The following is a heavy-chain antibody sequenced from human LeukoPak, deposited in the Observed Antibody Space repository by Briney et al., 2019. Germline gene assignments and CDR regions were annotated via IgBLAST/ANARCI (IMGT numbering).Heavy chain of an antibody. D-gene: IGHD4-11*01. V-gene: IGHV1-2*04. J-gene: IGHJ3*01. CDR2: INPNSGDT. CDR1: GYMFNEHY. Sequence: ASVKVSCKTSGYMFNEHYIHWVRQGPGQRLEWMGWINPNSGDTNYAQKFQGWVTMTRDTSISTVYMELTSLKSDDTAIFYCAKTGPGTTSDAFDFWGQGTMVTVSS. CDR3: AKTGPGTTSDAFDF.